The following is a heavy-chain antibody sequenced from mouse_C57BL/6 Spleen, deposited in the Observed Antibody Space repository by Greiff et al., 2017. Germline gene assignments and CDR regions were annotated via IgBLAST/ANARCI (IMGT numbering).Heavy chain of an antibody. V-gene: IGHV5-4*01. CDR3: ASPIYYDYDDDAMDY. D-gene: IGHD2-4*01. CDR2: ISDGGSYT. CDR1: GFTFSSYA. Sequence: EVQLVESGGGLVKPGGSLKLSCAASGFTFSSYAMSWVRQTPEKRLEWVATISDGGSYTYYPDNGKGRFTISRDNAKNNLYLQMSHLKSEDTAMYYCASPIYYDYDDDAMDYWGQGTSVTVSS. J-gene: IGHJ4*01.